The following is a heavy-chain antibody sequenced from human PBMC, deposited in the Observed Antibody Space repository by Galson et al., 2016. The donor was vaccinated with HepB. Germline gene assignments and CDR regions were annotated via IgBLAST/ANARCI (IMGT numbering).Heavy chain of an antibody. CDR3: ARHQNAAGGPLAMDV. V-gene: IGHV4-34*01. D-gene: IGHD6-13*01. J-gene: IGHJ6*02. Sequence: SETLSLTCAVSGGSLSGSRSTSYWTWIRQAPGKGLEWIGDINHSGRTNYNPSLKSRVAISVDTSKKEFSLILTSVTAADTAVYYCARHQNAAGGPLAMDVWGQGTTVTVSS. CDR1: GGSLSGSRSTSY. CDR2: INHSGRT.